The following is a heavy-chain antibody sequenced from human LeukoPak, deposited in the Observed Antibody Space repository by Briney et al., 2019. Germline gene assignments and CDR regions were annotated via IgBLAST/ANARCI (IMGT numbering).Heavy chain of an antibody. V-gene: IGHV4-4*07. CDR1: GGSISSYY. D-gene: IGHD3-3*01. CDR2: IYTSGST. J-gene: IGHJ3*02. CDR3: AREYYDFWSGRGNAFDI. Sequence: SETLPLTCTVSGGSISSYYWSWIRQPAGKGLEWIGRIYTSGSTNYNPSLKSRVTMSVDTSKNQFSLKLSSVTAADTAVYYCAREYYDFWSGRGNAFDIWGQGTMVTVSS.